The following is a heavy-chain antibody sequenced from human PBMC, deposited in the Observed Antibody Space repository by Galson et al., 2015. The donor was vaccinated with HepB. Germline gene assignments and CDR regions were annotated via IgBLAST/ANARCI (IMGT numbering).Heavy chain of an antibody. Sequence: SLRLSCATSEFSFSTSWMNWVRQAPGKGLEWVASINGGGSEKFHVDSVRGRFAISRDNAKNSLSLQMNSLRAEDTAVYYCARDYAYSAFDYWGQGTLVSVSS. V-gene: IGHV3-7*03. D-gene: IGHD3-16*01. CDR2: INGGGSEK. J-gene: IGHJ4*02. CDR3: ARDYAYSAFDY. CDR1: EFSFSTSW.